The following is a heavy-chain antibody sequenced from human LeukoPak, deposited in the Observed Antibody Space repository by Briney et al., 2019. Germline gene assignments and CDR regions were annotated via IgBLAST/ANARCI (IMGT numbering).Heavy chain of an antibody. Sequence: PGGSLRLSCAASGFTFSSYSMNWVRQAPGKGLEWVSSISSSSSYIYYADSVKGRFTISRDNAKNSLYLQMNSLRAEDTAVYYCARVGRYCSSTSCYQGYFDYWGQGTLDTVSS. CDR3: ARVGRYCSSTSCYQGYFDY. CDR1: GFTFSSYS. J-gene: IGHJ4*02. D-gene: IGHD2-2*01. CDR2: ISSSSSYI. V-gene: IGHV3-21*01.